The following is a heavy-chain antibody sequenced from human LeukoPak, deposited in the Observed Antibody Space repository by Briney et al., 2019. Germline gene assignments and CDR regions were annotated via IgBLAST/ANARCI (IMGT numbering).Heavy chain of an antibody. CDR2: VYHGGTT. Sequence: SETLSLTCAVSGGSISSRDYSWSWIRLPPGKGLEWIGSVYHGGTTYYNPSLKSRVTISEDRSKNQFSLKLSSVTAADTAMYFCARSPRNDYFDSWGQGTLVTVSS. V-gene: IGHV4-30-2*01. J-gene: IGHJ4*02. CDR3: ARSPRNDYFDS. CDR1: GGSISSRDYS.